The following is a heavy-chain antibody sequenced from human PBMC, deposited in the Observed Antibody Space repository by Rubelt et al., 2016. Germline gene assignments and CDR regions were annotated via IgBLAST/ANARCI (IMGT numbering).Heavy chain of an antibody. Sequence: QVQLVQSGAEVQKPGASVKVSCKASGFTFSTYGISWVRQAPGQGLEWMGWISASNGNTKFAQKFQGRVTMTTDASTNTAYMELRSLKSDDTAVYFCVRDRASGWFLYWGQGTLVTVSS. CDR1: GFTFSTYG. CDR3: VRDRASGWFLY. J-gene: IGHJ4*02. D-gene: IGHD6-19*01. V-gene: IGHV1-18*01. CDR2: ISASNGNT.